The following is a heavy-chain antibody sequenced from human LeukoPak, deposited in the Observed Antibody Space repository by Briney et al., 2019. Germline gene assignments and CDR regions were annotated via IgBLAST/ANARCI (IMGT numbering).Heavy chain of an antibody. V-gene: IGHV3-23*01. J-gene: IGHJ5*02. CDR1: GFTFSSYA. CDR2: ISGSGGST. CDR3: AKSIGGNFGETPNWFDP. Sequence: GSLRLSRAASGFTFSSYAMSWVRQAPGKGLEWVSAISGSGGSTYYADSVKGRFTISRDNSKNTLYLQMNSLRAEDTAVYYCAKSIGGNFGETPNWFDPWGQGTLVTLSS. D-gene: IGHD3-10*01.